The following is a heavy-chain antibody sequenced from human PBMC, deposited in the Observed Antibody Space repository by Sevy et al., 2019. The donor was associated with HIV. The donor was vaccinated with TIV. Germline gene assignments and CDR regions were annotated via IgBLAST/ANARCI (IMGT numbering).Heavy chain of an antibody. J-gene: IGHJ3*02. CDR3: ARDKQGSGLYFDAFGI. V-gene: IGHV1-69*13. Sequence: ASVKVSWKASGGTFSSYAISWVRQAPGQGLEWMGGIIPIFGTANYAQKFQGRATVTADESTSTAYMELSSLRSEDTAVYYCARDKQGSGLYFDAFGIWGQGTMVTVSS. D-gene: IGHD6-19*01. CDR1: GGTFSSYA. CDR2: IIPIFGTA.